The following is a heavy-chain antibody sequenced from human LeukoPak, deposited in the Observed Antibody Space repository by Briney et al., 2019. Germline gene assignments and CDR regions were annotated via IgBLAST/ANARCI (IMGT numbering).Heavy chain of an antibody. CDR3: ARFSNNYDILTGYPMYYFDY. CDR1: GRSISTYY. D-gene: IGHD3-9*01. Sequence: SETLSLTCTVSGRSISTYYWSWIRQPPGKGLEWIAYIYYSGSTNYNPSLKSRVTISVDTSKNQFSLKLSSVTAADTAVYYCARFSNNYDILTGYPMYYFDYWGQGTLVTVSS. CDR2: IYYSGST. J-gene: IGHJ4*02. V-gene: IGHV4-59*01.